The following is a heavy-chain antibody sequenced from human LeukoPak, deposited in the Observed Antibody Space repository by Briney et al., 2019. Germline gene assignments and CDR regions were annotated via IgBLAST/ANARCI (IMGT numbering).Heavy chain of an antibody. CDR1: GGSISSYY. D-gene: IGHD6-19*01. V-gene: IGHV4-59*01. CDR3: ARVQRKQWLVDY. CDR2: IYYSGST. Sequence: SETLSLTCTVSGGSISSYYWSWIRQPAGKGLEWIGYIYYSGSTNYNPSLKSRVTISVDTSKNQFSLKLSSVTAADTAVYYCARVQRKQWLVDYWGQGTLVTVSS. J-gene: IGHJ4*02.